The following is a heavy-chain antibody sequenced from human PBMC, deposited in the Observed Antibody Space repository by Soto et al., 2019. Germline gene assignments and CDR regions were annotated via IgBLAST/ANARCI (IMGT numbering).Heavy chain of an antibody. Sequence: SETLSLTCTVSGGSISSYYWSWIRQPPGKGLEWIGYIYYSGSTNYNPPLKSRVTISVDTSKNQFSLKLSSVTAADTAVYYCAREDFGGGADWFDPWGQGTLVTVSS. D-gene: IGHD3-3*01. CDR1: GGSISSYY. V-gene: IGHV4-59*01. CDR2: IYYSGST. J-gene: IGHJ5*02. CDR3: AREDFGGGADWFDP.